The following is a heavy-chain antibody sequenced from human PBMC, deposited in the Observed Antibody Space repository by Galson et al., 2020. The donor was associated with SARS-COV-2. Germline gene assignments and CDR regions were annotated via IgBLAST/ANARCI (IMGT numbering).Heavy chain of an antibody. Sequence: SETLSLTCSVSGGSISGSDYYWGWLRQPPGKGLEWIGRITYSGNTYSNLSLRSRVSLSVDTSKNQFSLRLSSVTASDTAVYYCARPRDGYNFYYFDLWGQGTLVTVSS. CDR2: ITYSGNT. CDR3: ARPRDGYNFYYFDL. V-gene: IGHV4-39*01. D-gene: IGHD5-12*01. J-gene: IGHJ4*02. CDR1: GGSISGSDYY.